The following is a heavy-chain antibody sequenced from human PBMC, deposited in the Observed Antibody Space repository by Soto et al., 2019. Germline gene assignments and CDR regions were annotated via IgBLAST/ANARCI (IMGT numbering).Heavy chain of an antibody. D-gene: IGHD1-26*01. CDR3: ARDRLYSGSPQPWFDP. CDR2: INPSGGST. J-gene: IGHJ5*02. V-gene: IGHV1-46*01. CDR1: GYTFTSYY. Sequence: VASVKVSCKASGYTFTSYYMHWVRPAPGQGLEWMGIINPSGGSTSYAQKFQGRVTMTRDTCKSTVYMELSSLRSEDTAVYYCARDRLYSGSPQPWFDPWGQGTLVTVSS.